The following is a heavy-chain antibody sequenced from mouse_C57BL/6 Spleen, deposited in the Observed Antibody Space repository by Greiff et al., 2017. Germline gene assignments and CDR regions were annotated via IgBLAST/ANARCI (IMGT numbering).Heavy chain of an antibody. D-gene: IGHD2-1*01. V-gene: IGHV1-77*01. J-gene: IGHJ4*01. CDR2: IGPGSGST. Sequence: QVQLQQPGAELVKPGASVKISCKASGYTFTDYYINWVKQRPGQGLEWIGKIGPGSGSTYYNEKFKGKATLTADKSSSTAYMQLSSLTSEDSAVYFCAKGPLYGNYGRSAMDYWGQGTSVTVSS. CDR1: GYTFTDYY. CDR3: AKGPLYGNYGRSAMDY.